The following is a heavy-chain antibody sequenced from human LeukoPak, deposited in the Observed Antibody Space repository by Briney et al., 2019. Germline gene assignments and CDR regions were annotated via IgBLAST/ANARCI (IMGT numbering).Heavy chain of an antibody. CDR2: VTGSGGSS. J-gene: IGHJ4*02. D-gene: IGHD6-13*01. Sequence: GGSLRLSCAASGFTFRTYAMSWVRQAPGKGLEWVSTVTGSGGSSYYADSVKGRFTISRDNSKNTLFLQMNSLRVEDTAVYYCAKEGIAAPLYYFDYWGQGNLVTVSS. CDR1: GFTFRTYA. CDR3: AKEGIAAPLYYFDY. V-gene: IGHV3-23*01.